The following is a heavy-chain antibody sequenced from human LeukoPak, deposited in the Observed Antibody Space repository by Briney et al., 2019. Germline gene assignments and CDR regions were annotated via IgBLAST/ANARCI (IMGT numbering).Heavy chain of an antibody. Sequence: GRSLRLSCAASGFTFSSYGMPWVRQAQGKGLEWVAVIWYDGSNKYYADSVKGRFTISRDNSKNTLYLQMNSLRAEDTAVYYCARDSSASYGMDVWGQGTTVTVSS. J-gene: IGHJ6*02. CDR1: GFTFSSYG. CDR3: ARDSSASYGMDV. D-gene: IGHD3-22*01. V-gene: IGHV3-33*01. CDR2: IWYDGSNK.